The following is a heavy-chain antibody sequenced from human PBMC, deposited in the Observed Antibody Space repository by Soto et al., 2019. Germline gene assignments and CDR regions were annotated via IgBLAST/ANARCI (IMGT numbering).Heavy chain of an antibody. CDR2: IYKSGST. CDR1: GGSISSGAYF. Sequence: SETLSLTCSVSGGSISSGAYFWTWIRQHPGKGLEWIGYIYKSGSTYHNPSLKSRLTISVDTSKNQFSLNLTSVTAADTAVYYCARESDYYDSSGSSFDYWGQGTLVTVSS. D-gene: IGHD3-22*01. V-gene: IGHV4-31*03. J-gene: IGHJ4*02. CDR3: ARESDYYDSSGSSFDY.